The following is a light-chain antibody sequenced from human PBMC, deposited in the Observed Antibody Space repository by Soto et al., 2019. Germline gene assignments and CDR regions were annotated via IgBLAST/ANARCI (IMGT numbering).Light chain of an antibody. CDR3: QQYNNWPPWT. Sequence: ETVLTQSPGTLSLSAGERATLSCRASQSVSSSYLAWYQQKPGQAPRLLIYGASTRATGIPARFSGSGSGTEFTLTISSLQSEDFAVYYCQQYNNWPPWTFGQGTKVDI. J-gene: IGKJ1*01. CDR2: GAS. CDR1: QSVSSSY. V-gene: IGKV3-15*01.